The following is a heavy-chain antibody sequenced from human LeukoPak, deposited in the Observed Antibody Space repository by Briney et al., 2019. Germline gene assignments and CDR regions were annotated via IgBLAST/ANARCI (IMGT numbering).Heavy chain of an antibody. J-gene: IGHJ4*02. D-gene: IGHD3-3*01. Sequence: SVKVSCKASGGTFSSYAISWVRQAPGQGLEWMGGIIPIFGTANYAQKFQGRVTITADESTSTAYMELSSLRSEDTAVYYCARGGVYYDFWSGYQNFDYWGQGTLVTVSS. V-gene: IGHV1-69*13. CDR1: GGTFSSYA. CDR3: ARGGVYYDFWSGYQNFDY. CDR2: IIPIFGTA.